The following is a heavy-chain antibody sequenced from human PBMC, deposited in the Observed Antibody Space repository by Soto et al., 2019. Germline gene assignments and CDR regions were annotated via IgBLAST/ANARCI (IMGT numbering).Heavy chain of an antibody. V-gene: IGHV3-33*01. Sequence: QVQLVESGGGVVQPGRSLRLSCAASGFTFSSYGMHWVRQAPGKGLEWVAVIWYDGSNKYYADSVKGRFTISRDNSKNTLYLQMNSLRAEDTAVYYCARGGGHYYDFWSGYYEIDYWGQGTLVTVSS. D-gene: IGHD3-3*01. CDR3: ARGGGHYYDFWSGYYEIDY. J-gene: IGHJ4*02. CDR1: GFTFSSYG. CDR2: IWYDGSNK.